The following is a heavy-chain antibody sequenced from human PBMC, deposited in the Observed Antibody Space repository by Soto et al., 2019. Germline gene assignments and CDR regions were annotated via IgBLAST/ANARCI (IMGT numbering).Heavy chain of an antibody. V-gene: IGHV1-18*04. CDR3: ARVRYYDSSGYYYFDY. CDR2: ISAYNGNT. CDR1: GYTFTSYG. J-gene: IGHJ4*02. D-gene: IGHD3-22*01. Sequence: GASVKVSCKASGYTFTSYGISWVRQAPGQGLEWMGWISAYNGNTNYAQKLQGRVTMTTDTSTSTAYMELRSLRSDDTAVYYCARVRYYDSSGYYYFDYWGQGTLVTVSS.